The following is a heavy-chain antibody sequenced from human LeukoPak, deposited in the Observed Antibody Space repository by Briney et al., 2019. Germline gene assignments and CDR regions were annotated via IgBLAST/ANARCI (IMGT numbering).Heavy chain of an antibody. CDR1: GFTFSSYG. J-gene: IGHJ4*02. D-gene: IGHD3-9*01. V-gene: IGHV3-23*01. CDR3: AKDMRFDWTPYYFDY. CDR2: ISGSGGST. Sequence: GGSLRLSCAASGFTFSSYGMHWVRQAPGKGLEWVSAISGSGGSTYYADSVKGRFTISRDNSKNTLYLQMNSLRAEDTAVYYCAKDMRFDWTPYYFDYWGQGTLVTVSS.